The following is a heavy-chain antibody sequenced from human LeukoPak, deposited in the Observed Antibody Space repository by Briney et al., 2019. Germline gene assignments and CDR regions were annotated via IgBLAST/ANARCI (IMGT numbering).Heavy chain of an antibody. V-gene: IGHV3-23*01. J-gene: IGHJ4*02. CDR2: ISGSGGST. CDR3: AKDRYYDILTVFDY. D-gene: IGHD3-9*01. CDR1: AFTFSSYA. Sequence: GGSLTLSCAACAFTFSSYAMRWVRQARGGGLEWVSAISGSGGSTYYADSVKGRFTISRDNSNNTLYMQMNSLRAQDTAVYYWAKDRYYDILTVFDYWGQGTLVTVSS.